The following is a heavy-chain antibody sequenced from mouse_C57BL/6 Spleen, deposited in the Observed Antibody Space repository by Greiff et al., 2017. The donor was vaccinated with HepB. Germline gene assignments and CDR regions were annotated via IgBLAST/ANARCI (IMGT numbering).Heavy chain of an antibody. CDR1: GFSLTSYG. D-gene: IGHD1-1*01. V-gene: IGHV2-5*01. CDR3: AKLNYGSSYGDDD. Sequence: VQLQQSGPGLVQPSQSLSITCTVSGFSLTSYGVHWVRQSPGKGLEWLGVIWRGGSTDYNAAFMSRLSITKDNSKSQVFFKMNSLQADDTAIYYCAKLNYGSSYGDDDWGQGTTLTVSS. CDR2: IWRGGST. J-gene: IGHJ2*01.